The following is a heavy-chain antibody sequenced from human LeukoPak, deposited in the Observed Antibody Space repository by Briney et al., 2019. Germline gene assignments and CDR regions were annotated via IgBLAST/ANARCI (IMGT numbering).Heavy chain of an antibody. CDR1: GFTFSSYG. J-gene: IGHJ5*02. V-gene: IGHV3-33*01. Sequence: GGSLRLSCAASGFTFSSYGMHWVRQAPGKGLEWVAVIWYDGSNKYYADSVKGRFTISRDNSKNTLYLQMNSLRAEDTAVYYCAREVRGVRENWFDPWGQGTLVTVSS. CDR3: AREVRGVRENWFDP. CDR2: IWYDGSNK. D-gene: IGHD3-10*01.